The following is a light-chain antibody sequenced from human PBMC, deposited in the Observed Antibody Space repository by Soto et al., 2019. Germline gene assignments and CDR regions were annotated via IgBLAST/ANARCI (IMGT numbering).Light chain of an antibody. J-gene: IGKJ1*01. CDR3: QQYENYWT. CDR2: DAS. Sequence: DIHMTQYPSTLSATAGDRVNITCRASHSISAWLAWYQKKPGKAPKLLIYDASNLASGVPSRFSGSGSGTEFTLTISNLQPADFATYYCQQYENYWTFGQGTKVDI. CDR1: HSISAW. V-gene: IGKV1-5*01.